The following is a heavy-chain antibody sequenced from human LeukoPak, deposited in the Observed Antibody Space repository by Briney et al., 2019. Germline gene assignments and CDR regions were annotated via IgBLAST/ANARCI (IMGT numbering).Heavy chain of an antibody. CDR3: ARDSSGSYNWFDP. J-gene: IGHJ5*02. V-gene: IGHV3-30*04. CDR1: GFSFSSYA. Sequence: GRSLRLSCAASGFSFSSYAMHWVRQAPGKGLEWVAVISYDGSNEYYPDSVKGRFTISRDNSKNTLYLQMNSLRAEDTVVYYCARDSSGSYNWFDPWGQGTLVTVSS. D-gene: IGHD6-19*01. CDR2: ISYDGSNE.